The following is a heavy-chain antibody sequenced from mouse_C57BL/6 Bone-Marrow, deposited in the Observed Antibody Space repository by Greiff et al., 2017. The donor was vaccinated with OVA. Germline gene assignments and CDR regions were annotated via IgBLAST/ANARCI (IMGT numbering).Heavy chain of an antibody. Sequence: QVQLQQSGAELVRPGTSVKVSCKASGYAFTNYLIEWVKQRPGQGLEWIGVINPGSGGTNYNEKFKGKATLTADKSSSTAYMQLSSLTSEDASVYFCAILRPFDYWGQGTTLTVSS. CDR1: GYAFTNYL. D-gene: IGHD1-2*01. CDR3: AILRPFDY. CDR2: INPGSGGT. V-gene: IGHV1-54*01. J-gene: IGHJ2*01.